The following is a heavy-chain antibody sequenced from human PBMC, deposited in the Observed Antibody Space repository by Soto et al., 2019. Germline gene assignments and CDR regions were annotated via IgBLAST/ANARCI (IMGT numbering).Heavy chain of an antibody. Sequence: GGSLRLSCAASGFIFSSYAMSWVRQAPGKGLEWVSAISGSGGSTYYADSVKGRFTISRDNSKNTLYLQMNSLRAEDTAVYYCAKVRPYSSSWYYFDYWGQGTLVTVSS. CDR1: GFIFSSYA. CDR3: AKVRPYSSSWYYFDY. D-gene: IGHD6-13*01. V-gene: IGHV3-23*01. J-gene: IGHJ4*02. CDR2: ISGSGGST.